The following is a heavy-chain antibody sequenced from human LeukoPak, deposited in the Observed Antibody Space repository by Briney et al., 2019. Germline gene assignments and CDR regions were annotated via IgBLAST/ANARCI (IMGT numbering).Heavy chain of an antibody. V-gene: IGHV4-59*01. CDR2: IYYSGST. J-gene: IGHJ6*03. D-gene: IGHD1-1*01. CDR1: GGSISSYY. CDR3: ARVSWFPGTSYYYMDV. Sequence: SEILSLTCTVSGGSISSYYWSWIRQPPGKGLEWIGYIYYSGSTNYNPSLKSRVTISVDTPKNQFSLKLSSVTAADTAVYYCARVSWFPGTSYYYMDVWGKGTTVTVSS.